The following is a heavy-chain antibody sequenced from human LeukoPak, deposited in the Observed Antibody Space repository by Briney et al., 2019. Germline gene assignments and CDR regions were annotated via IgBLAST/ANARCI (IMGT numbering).Heavy chain of an antibody. CDR3: ARDRSYSSFDY. CDR2: IKEDGSEI. D-gene: IGHD3-10*01. V-gene: IGHV3-7*01. J-gene: IGHJ4*02. Sequence: IKEDGSEINYVDSVKGRFTISRDNAKNSLYLQMNSLRIEDTAVYYCARDRSYSSFDYWGQGTQVTVSS.